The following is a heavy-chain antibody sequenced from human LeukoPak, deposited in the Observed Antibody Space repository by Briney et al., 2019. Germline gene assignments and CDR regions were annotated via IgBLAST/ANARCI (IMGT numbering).Heavy chain of an antibody. Sequence: GGSLRLSCAAPGFIFDDYGMSWVRQLPGKGLEWVSAIHWNGAKTRYADSVKGRFTISRDNAKNSLSLQMNSLRAEDTAVYYCAKAMPDMAYFDYWGQGTLVTVSS. CDR3: AKAMPDMAYFDY. CDR2: IHWNGAKT. V-gene: IGHV3-20*04. CDR1: GFIFDDYG. J-gene: IGHJ4*02. D-gene: IGHD5-18*01.